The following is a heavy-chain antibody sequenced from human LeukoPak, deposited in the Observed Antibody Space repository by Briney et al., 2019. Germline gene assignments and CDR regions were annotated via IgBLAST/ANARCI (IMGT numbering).Heavy chain of an antibody. CDR3: ATGYLVTAGLMDV. CDR2: INPSGGST. CDR1: GYTFTSYY. J-gene: IGHJ6*02. D-gene: IGHD6-13*01. Sequence: GASVKVSCKASGYTFTSYYMHWVRQAPGQGLEWMGIINPSGGSTSYAQKFQGRVTMTEDTSTDTAYMELSSLRSEDTAVYYCATGYLVTAGLMDVWGQGTTVTVSS. V-gene: IGHV1-46*01.